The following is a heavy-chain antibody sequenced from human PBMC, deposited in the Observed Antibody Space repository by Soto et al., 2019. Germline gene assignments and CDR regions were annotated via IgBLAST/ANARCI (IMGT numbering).Heavy chain of an antibody. CDR1: GGSISSNY. Sequence: SETLSLTCTVSGGSISSNYWTWIRQPPGKGLEWIGYVYNSGSTNYNPSLKSRVTISEDTSQSQFSLKVNSMTAADTAVYYCARYRREAVAGYTLDNWGQGILVTVSS. V-gene: IGHV4-59*01. J-gene: IGHJ4*02. CDR3: ARYRREAVAGYTLDN. CDR2: VYNSGST. D-gene: IGHD6-13*01.